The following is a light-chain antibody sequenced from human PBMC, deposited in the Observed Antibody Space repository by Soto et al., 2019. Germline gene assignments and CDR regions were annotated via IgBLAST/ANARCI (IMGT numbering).Light chain of an antibody. CDR2: DAS. Sequence: DIQMTQSPSSLSASVGDRVTITCQASRDIRKYLNWYQQKPGKAPKRLIYDASNLETGVTSRFSGSGSGTDFTFTISSLQSEDIATYYCQQYHTLVSFGGGTKVEIK. CDR1: RDIRKY. J-gene: IGKJ4*01. CDR3: QQYHTLVS. V-gene: IGKV1-33*01.